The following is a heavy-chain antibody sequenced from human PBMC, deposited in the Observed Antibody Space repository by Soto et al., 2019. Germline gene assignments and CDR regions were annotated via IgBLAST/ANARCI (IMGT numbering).Heavy chain of an antibody. J-gene: IGHJ4*02. Sequence: SETLSLTCAVYGGSFSGYYWSWIRQPPGKGLEWIGEINHSGSTNYNPSLKSRVTISVDTSKNQFSLKLSSVTAADTAVYYCARGRTPMVRGVIGYWGQGTLVTVSS. V-gene: IGHV4-34*01. CDR1: GGSFSGYY. CDR3: ARGRTPMVRGVIGY. D-gene: IGHD3-10*01. CDR2: INHSGST.